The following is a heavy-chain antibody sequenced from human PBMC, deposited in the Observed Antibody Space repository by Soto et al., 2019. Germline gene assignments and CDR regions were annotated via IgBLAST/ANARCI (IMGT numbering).Heavy chain of an antibody. CDR2: IDPSDSYT. J-gene: IGHJ4*02. CDR1: GYTFTGHW. Sequence: GESLKISCQGSGYTFTGHWISWVRQMPGKGLEWMGRIDPSDSYTDYSPTVQGHVTMSADKSINTAYLQWSSLQASDTAVYYCTRHTGYDSSLDYWGQGTPVTV. V-gene: IGHV5-10-1*01. CDR3: TRHTGYDSSLDY. D-gene: IGHD5-12*01.